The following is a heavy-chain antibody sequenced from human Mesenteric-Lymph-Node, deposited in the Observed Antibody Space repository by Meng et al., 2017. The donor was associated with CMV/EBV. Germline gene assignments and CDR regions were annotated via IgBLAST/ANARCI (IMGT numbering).Heavy chain of an antibody. Sequence: ESLKISCTVSAGSITGYFWSWIRQPPGKALEWIGYIHSDGSTKYKPSLKSRVTISVDTSKNQFSLKVTSVTAADTAVYYCARAGGFGSYSGMDVWGQGTTVTVSS. J-gene: IGHJ6*02. CDR3: ARAGGFGSYSGMDV. CDR1: AGSITGYF. CDR2: IHSDGST. V-gene: IGHV4-59*01. D-gene: IGHD3-10*01.